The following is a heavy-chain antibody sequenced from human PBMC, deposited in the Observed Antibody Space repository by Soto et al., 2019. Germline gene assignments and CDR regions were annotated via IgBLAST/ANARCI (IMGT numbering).Heavy chain of an antibody. CDR1: GFSFSSNW. CDR2: INGDGSTT. CDR3: ASIPMVRGPSDY. V-gene: IGHV3-74*02. J-gene: IGHJ4*02. Sequence: ESGGGLVQPGGSLRLSCAASGFSFSSNWMHWVCQAPVKGLVWVARINGDGSTTQYADSVQGRFTISRDNTENTLYLRMNSLRADDTAVYYCASIPMVRGPSDYWGQGALVTVSS. D-gene: IGHD3-10*01.